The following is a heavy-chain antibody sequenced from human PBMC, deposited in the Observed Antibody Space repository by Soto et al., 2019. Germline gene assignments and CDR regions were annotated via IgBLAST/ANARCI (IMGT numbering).Heavy chain of an antibody. CDR1: GGSISSSNW. J-gene: IGHJ4*02. CDR3: ARGKRGYYGSGSYSSGGDY. Sequence: SETLSLTCAVSGGSISSSNWWSWVRQPPGKGLEWIGEIYHSGSTNYNPSLKSRVTISVDKSKNQFSLKLSSVTAADTAVYRCARGKRGYYGSGSYSSGGDYWGQGTLVTVSS. CDR2: IYHSGST. V-gene: IGHV4-4*01. D-gene: IGHD3-10*01.